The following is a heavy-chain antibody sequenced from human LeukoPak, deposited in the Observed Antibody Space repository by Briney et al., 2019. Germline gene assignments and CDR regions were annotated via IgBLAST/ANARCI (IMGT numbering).Heavy chain of an antibody. CDR2: IYYSGST. CDR1: GGSISSYY. J-gene: IGHJ6*03. V-gene: IGHV4-59*01. D-gene: IGHD6-13*01. Sequence: SETLSLTCTVSGGSISSYYWSWIRQPPGKGLEWIGYIYYSGSTNYNPSLKSRVTISVETSKNEFSLKLRSVTAADTAVYYCARTTEAHSWRTRYYDYYMDVWGKGTTVTVSS. CDR3: ARTTEAHSWRTRYYDYYMDV.